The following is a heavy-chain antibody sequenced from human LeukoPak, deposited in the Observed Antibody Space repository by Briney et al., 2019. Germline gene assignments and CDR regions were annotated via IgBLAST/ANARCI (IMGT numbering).Heavy chain of an antibody. D-gene: IGHD6-19*01. V-gene: IGHV3-48*03. Sequence: GGSLRLSCATSGFTFGYYEMNWVRQAPGKGLEWVSYISRSGNTIHYADSVKGRFTISRDNAKNSLHLQMNSLRVEDTAVYYCARDLGVAGAYYYYYYMDVWGKGTTVTVSS. CDR3: ARDLGVAGAYYYYYYMDV. CDR1: GFTFGYYE. CDR2: ISRSGNTI. J-gene: IGHJ6*03.